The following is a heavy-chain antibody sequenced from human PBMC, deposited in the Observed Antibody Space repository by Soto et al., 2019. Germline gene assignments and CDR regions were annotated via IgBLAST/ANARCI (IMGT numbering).Heavy chain of an antibody. Sequence: SETLSVTCTVSGDSISSRSYCWSWIRQPPGKGLEWIGNIHYNGNTKYSPSLKSRVTMSVDTSKNHFSLKLISVTTADTAVYFCAREGNLGRWIQPLDSWGQGTLVTVSS. D-gene: IGHD2-2*03. CDR1: GDSISSRSYC. CDR2: IHYNGNT. CDR3: AREGNLGRWIQPLDS. V-gene: IGHV4-61*03. J-gene: IGHJ4*02.